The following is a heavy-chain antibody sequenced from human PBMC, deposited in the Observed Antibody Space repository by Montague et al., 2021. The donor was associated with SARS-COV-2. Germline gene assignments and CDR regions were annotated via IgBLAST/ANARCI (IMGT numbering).Heavy chain of an antibody. CDR2: VNHGGST. V-gene: IGHV4-34*01. Sequence: SETLSLTCAVHGGSFSTYSWHWTRQPPGKGLESIAEVNHGGSTKHSPSLKSRLTISADTSTHQYSMQLTSSSAADTAVYYCARLRDGVVPPPILGVAPYYYKKCLGVWGRGTPTTAS. CDR1: GGSFSTYS. D-gene: IGHD3-10*01. CDR3: ARLRDGVVPPPILGVAPYYYKKCLGV. J-gene: IGHJ6*03.